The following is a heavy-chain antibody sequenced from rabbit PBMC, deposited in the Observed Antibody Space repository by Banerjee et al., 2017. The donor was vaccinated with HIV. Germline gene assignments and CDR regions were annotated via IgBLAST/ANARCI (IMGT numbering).Heavy chain of an antibody. J-gene: IGHJ4*01. V-gene: IGHV1S40*01. CDR2: IYAGSSGNT. CDR3: ARDYSGNTVAFDFNL. CDR1: GFTFSSYW. Sequence: QSLEESGGDLVKPGASLTLTCTASGFTFSSYWMTWVRQAPGKGLEWIACIYAGSSGNTYYASWAKGRFTISKTSSTTVTLQMTSLTAADTATYFCARDYSGNTVAFDFNLWGQGTLVTVS. D-gene: IGHD1-1*01.